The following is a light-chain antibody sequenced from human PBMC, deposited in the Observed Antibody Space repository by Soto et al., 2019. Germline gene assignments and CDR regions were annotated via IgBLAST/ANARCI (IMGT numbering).Light chain of an antibody. Sequence: SYELTQPPSVSVAPGKTARIPCGGNNIGSKDVHWYQQKPGQAPVLVIYYDSDRPSGIPERFSGSNSGNTATLTISRVEAGDEAAYYCQVWHTSSDHRGVFGGGTKVTVL. CDR1: NIGSKD. CDR3: QVWHTSSDHRGV. CDR2: YDS. J-gene: IGLJ3*02. V-gene: IGLV3-21*04.